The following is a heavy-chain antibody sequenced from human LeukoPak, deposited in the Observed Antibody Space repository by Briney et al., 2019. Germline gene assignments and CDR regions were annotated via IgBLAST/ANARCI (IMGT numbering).Heavy chain of an antibody. D-gene: IGHD3-3*01. CDR3: ARASHYDFWSGYSPDY. CDR1: GFTFSSYS. V-gene: IGHV3-21*01. CDR2: ISGSSSYI. Sequence: GGSLRLSCAASGFTFSSYSMNWVRQAPGKGLEWVSSISGSSSYIYYADSVKGRFTISRDNAKNSLYLQMNSLRAEDTAVYYCARASHYDFWSGYSPDYWGQGTLVTVSS. J-gene: IGHJ4*02.